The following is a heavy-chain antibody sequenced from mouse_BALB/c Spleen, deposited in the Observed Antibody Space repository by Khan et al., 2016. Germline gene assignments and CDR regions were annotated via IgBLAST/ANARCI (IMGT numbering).Heavy chain of an antibody. CDR1: GFTFSSFG. D-gene: IGHD1-1*01. V-gene: IGHV5-17*02. CDR2: ISSGSSTI. J-gene: IGHJ2*01. CDR3: AGDIYYYGSSYFDY. Sequence: EVELLESGGGLVQPGGSRKLSCAASGFTFSSFGMHWVRQAPEKGLEWVAYISSGSSTIYYADTVKGRFTISRDNPKNTLFLQMTSLRSEDTAMYYCAGDIYYYGSSYFDYWGQGTTLTVSS.